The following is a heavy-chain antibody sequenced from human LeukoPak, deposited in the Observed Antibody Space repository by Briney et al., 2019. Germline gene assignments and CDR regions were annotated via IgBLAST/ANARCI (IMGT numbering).Heavy chain of an antibody. Sequence: GGSLRLSCAASGFTFSRYEMNWVRQAPGKGRGWVSYISSGGSTIYYADCVKGRFTISRDNPKNSLYLQMNRLRAEDTAVYYCARENRRYSGITAERAFDIWGQGTMLTVSS. V-gene: IGHV3-48*03. CDR1: GFTFSRYE. CDR3: ARENRRYSGITAERAFDI. J-gene: IGHJ3*02. CDR2: ISSGGSTI. D-gene: IGHD1-26*01.